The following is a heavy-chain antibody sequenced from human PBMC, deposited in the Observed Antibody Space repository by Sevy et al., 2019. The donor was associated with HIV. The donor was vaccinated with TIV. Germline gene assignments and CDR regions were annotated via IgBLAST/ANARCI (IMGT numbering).Heavy chain of an antibody. CDR1: GFTFTHAW. J-gene: IGHJ4*02. D-gene: IGHD4-17*01. CDR2: IRSNIDGGTR. CDR3: TTDREYGDYKGGFDY. Sequence: GGSLRLSFAASGFTFTHAWMGWVRQAPGKGLEWVGRIRSNIDGGTREYAAPLKGRFTISRDDSKNTIYLQMNILKSADTAVYYCTTDREYGDYKGGFDYWGQGTLVTVSS. V-gene: IGHV3-15*01.